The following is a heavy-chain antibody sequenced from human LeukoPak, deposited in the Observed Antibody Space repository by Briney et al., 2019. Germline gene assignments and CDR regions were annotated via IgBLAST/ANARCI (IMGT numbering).Heavy chain of an antibody. CDR1: GGSISSYY. J-gene: IGHJ1*01. D-gene: IGHD6-13*01. V-gene: IGHV4-59*01. Sequence: SETLSLTCTVSGGSISSYYWSWIRQPPGKGLEWIGYIYYSGSTNYNPSLKSRVTISVDTSKNQFSLKLSSVTAADAAVYYCARGYSSSWRQLEYFQHWGQGTLVTVSS. CDR3: ARGYSSSWRQLEYFQH. CDR2: IYYSGST.